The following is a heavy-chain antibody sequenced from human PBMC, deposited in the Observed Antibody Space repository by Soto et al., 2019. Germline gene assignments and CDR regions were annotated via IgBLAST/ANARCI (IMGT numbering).Heavy chain of an antibody. Sequence: SETLSLTCAVYGGSFSGYCWSWIRQPPGKGLEWIGEINHSGRTNYNPSLKGRVTISVDTSKSQFSLKLSSVTAADTAVYYCASDRKYYDFWSGYSHPRYYFNYWGRGALVTVSS. CDR3: ASDRKYYDFWSGYSHPRYYFNY. J-gene: IGHJ4*02. D-gene: IGHD3-3*01. CDR2: INHSGRT. CDR1: GGSFSGYC. V-gene: IGHV4-34*01.